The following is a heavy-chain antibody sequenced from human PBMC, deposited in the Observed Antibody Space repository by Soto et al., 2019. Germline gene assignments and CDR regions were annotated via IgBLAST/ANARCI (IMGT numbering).Heavy chain of an antibody. CDR1: GYVFSNYF. Sequence: ASVKVSCKASGYVFSNYFMHWVRQAPGQGLEWMGYINPQSGGSKYEDNFQGRVTMTRDTPKTTVYMELRGLTSDDTAVYYCARDRVRTPEGVDSFDLGGQGTLVTVSS. CDR2: INPQSGGS. V-gene: IGHV1-2*02. J-gene: IGHJ3*01. CDR3: ARDRVRTPEGVDSFDL. D-gene: IGHD3-10*01.